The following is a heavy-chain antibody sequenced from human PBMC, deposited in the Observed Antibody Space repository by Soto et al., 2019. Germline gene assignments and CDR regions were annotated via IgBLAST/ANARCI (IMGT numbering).Heavy chain of an antibody. V-gene: IGHV3-33*01. CDR2: IWNDGSQK. Sequence: ESGGGVVQPGRSLRLSCEASGFVYSQYAMHWVRQAPGKGPEWVALIWNDGSQKNYVDSVKGRFTISRDNSKNTLNLQMNSRKAEATAMYFWVRGIPPQYSTTWLYSHFALWGPGTLVTVSS. J-gene: IGHJ2*01. CDR3: VRGIPPQYSTTWLYSHFAL. D-gene: IGHD2-2*01. CDR1: GFVYSQYA.